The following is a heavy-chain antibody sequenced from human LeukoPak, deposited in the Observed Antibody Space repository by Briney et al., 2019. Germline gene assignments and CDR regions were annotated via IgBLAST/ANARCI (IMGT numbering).Heavy chain of an antibody. J-gene: IGHJ3*02. Sequence: PGGSLRLSCAASGFTVSSNYMSWVRQAPGKGLEWVSVIYSGGSTYYADSVKGRFTISRDNSKNTLYLQMNSLRAEDTAVYYCASLHSPSSWGAFDIWGQGTMVTVSS. CDR3: ASLHSPSSWGAFDI. V-gene: IGHV3-66*01. CDR2: IYSGGST. D-gene: IGHD7-27*01. CDR1: GFTVSSNY.